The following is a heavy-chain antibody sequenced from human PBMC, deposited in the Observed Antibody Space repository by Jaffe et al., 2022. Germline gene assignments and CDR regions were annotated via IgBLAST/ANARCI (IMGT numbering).Heavy chain of an antibody. Sequence: QVQLVQSGAEVKKPGASVKVSCKASGYTFTGYYMHWVRQAPGQGLEWMGWINPNSGGTNYAQKFQGRVTMTRDTSISTAYMELSRLRSDDTAVYYCARDRATSPEDYYDRPDYYFDYWGQGTLVTVSS. CDR1: GYTFTGYY. D-gene: IGHD3-22*01. CDR3: ARDRATSPEDYYDRPDYYFDY. V-gene: IGHV1-2*02. J-gene: IGHJ4*02. CDR2: INPNSGGT.